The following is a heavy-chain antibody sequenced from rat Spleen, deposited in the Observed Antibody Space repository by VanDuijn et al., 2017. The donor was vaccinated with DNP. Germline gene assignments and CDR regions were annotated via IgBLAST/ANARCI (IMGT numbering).Heavy chain of an antibody. V-gene: IGHV5S11*01. Sequence: EVQLVESGRGLVQPGESMKLSCAASGFTFSNYFMAWVRQAPTKGLEWVASITPGGGNTYYRDSVKGRFTISRDNTKSTLYLQMDSLRSEETATYYCARHRAGSYAVDAWGQGTSVTVSS. CDR3: ARHRAGSYAVDA. CDR2: ITPGGGNT. CDR1: GFTFSNYF. J-gene: IGHJ4*01. D-gene: IGHD1-3*01.